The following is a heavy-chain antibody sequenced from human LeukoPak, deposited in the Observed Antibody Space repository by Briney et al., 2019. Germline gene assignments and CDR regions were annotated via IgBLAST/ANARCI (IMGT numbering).Heavy chain of an antibody. J-gene: IGHJ5*02. D-gene: IGHD3-22*01. CDR3: ARGVYYYDSSGYTGGWFDP. V-gene: IGHV1-69*04. Sequence: GSSVKVSCKASGGTFSSYAISWVRQAPGQGLEWMGRIIPIPGIANYAQKFQGRVTITADKSTSTAHMELSSLRSEDTAVYYCARGVYYYDSSGYTGGWFDPWGQGTLVTVSS. CDR1: GGTFSSYA. CDR2: IIPIPGIA.